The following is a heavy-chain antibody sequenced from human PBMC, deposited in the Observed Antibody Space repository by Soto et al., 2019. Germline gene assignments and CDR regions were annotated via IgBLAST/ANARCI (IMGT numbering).Heavy chain of an antibody. CDR1: GFTFSAYA. CDR3: ARQDYSTTWYLDY. D-gene: IGHD6-13*01. J-gene: IGHJ4*02. Sequence: EVQLLESGGGVVQPGGSLRLSCAASGFTFSAYAMSWVRQAPGKGLEWVSVISGSGGATYYADSVKGRFTISRDNSKNTLYLQMNGLRAEDTAVYYCARQDYSTTWYLDYWGQGTLVTVSS. V-gene: IGHV3-23*01. CDR2: ISGSGGAT.